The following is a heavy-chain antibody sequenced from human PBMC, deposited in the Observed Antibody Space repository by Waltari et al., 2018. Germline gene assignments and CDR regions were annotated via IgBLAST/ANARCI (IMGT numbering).Heavy chain of an antibody. CDR2: IYSGGDT. D-gene: IGHD7-27*01. CDR3: ATWTGGSLGAFGN. J-gene: IGHJ3*02. Sequence: EVQLVESGGGLIQPGGSLRLSGEVSGFTVSNHYIGWVRQAPGKGLEWVSVIYSGGDTYDADAVRGRFTISRDNSKNTLYLQMNSLRVEDTALYYCATWTGGSLGAFGNWGQGTMVTVSS. V-gene: IGHV3-53*01. CDR1: GFTVSNHY.